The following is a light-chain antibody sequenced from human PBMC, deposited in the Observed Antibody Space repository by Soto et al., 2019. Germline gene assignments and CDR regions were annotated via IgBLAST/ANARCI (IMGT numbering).Light chain of an antibody. CDR1: SSDVGGYSY. V-gene: IGLV2-14*03. CDR2: DVS. CDR3: SSYTSSSTYV. Sequence: ALAQPASLSGSPGQSITISCSGTSSDVGGYSYVSWYQHHPGKAPKLMIYDVSNRPSGVSNRFSGSKSGNTASLTLSGLQAEDEADYYCSSYTSSSTYVFGTGTRSPS. J-gene: IGLJ1*01.